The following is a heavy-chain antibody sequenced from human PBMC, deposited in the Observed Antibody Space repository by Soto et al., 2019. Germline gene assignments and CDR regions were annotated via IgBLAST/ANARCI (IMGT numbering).Heavy chain of an antibody. J-gene: IGHJ6*02. CDR3: ARDSDRPQLGGNYYYILDV. CDR2: IMPIFRTP. D-gene: IGHD3-3*02. Sequence: QVQLEQSGAEVKKPGSSVKLSCKASGGTFRNSAISWVRQAPGQGLEWMGGIMPIFRTPDYAQKFQGRVTITADESTNTSYMEVSGLRSDDTAVYYCARDSDRPQLGGNYYYILDVWGHGTTVTVSS. CDR1: GGTFRNSA. V-gene: IGHV1-69*12.